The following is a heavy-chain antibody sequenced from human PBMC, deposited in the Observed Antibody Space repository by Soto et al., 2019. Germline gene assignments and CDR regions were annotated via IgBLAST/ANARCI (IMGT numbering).Heavy chain of an antibody. CDR3: ARRYCSGGSCYGRFVDY. V-gene: IGHV4-39*01. CDR2: IYYSGST. D-gene: IGHD2-15*01. J-gene: IGHJ4*02. Sequence: SETLSLTFTVSGGSISSSSYYWGWIRQPPGKGLEWIGSIYYSGSTYYNPSLKSRVTISVDTSKNQFSLKLSSVTAADTAVYYCARRYCSGGSCYGRFVDYWGQGTLVT. CDR1: GGSISSSSYY.